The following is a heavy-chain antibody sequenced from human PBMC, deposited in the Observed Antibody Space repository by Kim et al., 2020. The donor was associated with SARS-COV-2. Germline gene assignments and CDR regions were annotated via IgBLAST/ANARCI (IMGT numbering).Heavy chain of an antibody. V-gene: IGHV3-48*03. Sequence: GGSLRLSCAASGFTFSSYEMNWVRQAPGKGLEWVSYISSSGSTIYYADSVKGRFTISRDNAKNSLYLQMNSLRAEDTAVYYCARDPSYCGGDCYPDYWGQGTLVTVSS. CDR3: ARDPSYCGGDCYPDY. CDR2: ISSSGSTI. D-gene: IGHD2-21*02. CDR1: GFTFSSYE. J-gene: IGHJ4*02.